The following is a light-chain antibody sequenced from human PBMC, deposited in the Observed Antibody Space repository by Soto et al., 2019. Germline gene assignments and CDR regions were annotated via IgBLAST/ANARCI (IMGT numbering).Light chain of an antibody. CDR2: GAS. CDR3: QQYNDSPPH. Sequence: EMVMTQSRATLLVSPGERATLSCRASQCVSSNLAWYQQKAGQAPRVLIYGASTRATGCPARFSGSGSGTEVTLTISSLQSEDFAFYYCQQYNDSPPHFGPGTKVDIK. CDR1: QCVSSN. V-gene: IGKV3-15*01. J-gene: IGKJ3*01.